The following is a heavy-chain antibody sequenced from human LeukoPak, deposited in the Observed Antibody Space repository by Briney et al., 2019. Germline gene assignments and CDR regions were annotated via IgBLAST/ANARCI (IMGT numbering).Heavy chain of an antibody. V-gene: IGHV3-30*04. J-gene: IGHJ4*02. D-gene: IGHD3-22*01. CDR3: ARLEGSGEYYDSSGYLDY. CDR2: ISYDGSNK. CDR1: GFTYTKHA. Sequence: GGSLRLSCAASGFTYTKHAMHWVRQAPGKGLEWVAVISYDGSNKKYADSVKGRFTISRDNSKNTLYLQMNSLRAEDTAVYYCARLEGSGEYYDSSGYLDYWGQGTLVTVSS.